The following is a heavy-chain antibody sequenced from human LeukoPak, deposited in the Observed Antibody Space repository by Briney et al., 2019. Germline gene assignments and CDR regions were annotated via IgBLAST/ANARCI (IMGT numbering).Heavy chain of an antibody. CDR1: GYTFTSYD. J-gene: IGHJ4*02. CDR2: ISTSNGNT. V-gene: IGHV1-18*01. Sequence: ASVKVSCKASGYTFTSYDISWVRQAPGQGLEWVGWISTSNGNTKYGQKVQGRVTMTTDSSTKTAYMELRSLRSDDTAVYYCARALGYISSKWGQGTLVTVSS. D-gene: IGHD6-13*01. CDR3: ARALGYISSK.